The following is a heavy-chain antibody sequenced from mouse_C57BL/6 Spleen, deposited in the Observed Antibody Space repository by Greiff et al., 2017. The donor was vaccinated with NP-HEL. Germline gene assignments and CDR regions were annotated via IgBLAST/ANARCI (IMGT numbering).Heavy chain of an antibody. Sequence: QVQLQQSGPELVKPGASVKISCKASGYAFSSSWMNWVKQRPGKGLEWIGRIYPGDGDTNYNGKFKGKATLTADKSSSTAYMQLSSLTSEDSAVYVGARSGIYSGEAMDYWGQGTSVTVSS. D-gene: IGHD2-1*01. CDR3: ARSGIYSGEAMDY. V-gene: IGHV1-82*01. J-gene: IGHJ4*01. CDR2: IYPGDGDT. CDR1: GYAFSSSW.